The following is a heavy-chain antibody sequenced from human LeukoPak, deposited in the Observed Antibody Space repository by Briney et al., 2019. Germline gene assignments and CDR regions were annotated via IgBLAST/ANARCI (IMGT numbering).Heavy chain of an antibody. CDR1: GFIFSNYA. CDR3: AKDVKTYYYDSSGPPDY. J-gene: IGHJ4*02. Sequence: PGGSLRLSCAASGFIFSNYAMSWVRQAPGKGPEWVSGISGGGGGTYYADSVKGRFTISRANSKNTLYLQMNSLRAEDTAVYYCAKDVKTYYYDSSGPPDYWGQGTLVTVS. CDR2: ISGGGGGT. D-gene: IGHD3-22*01. V-gene: IGHV3-23*01.